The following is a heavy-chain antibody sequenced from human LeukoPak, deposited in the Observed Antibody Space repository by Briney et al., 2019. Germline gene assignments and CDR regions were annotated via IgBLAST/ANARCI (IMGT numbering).Heavy chain of an antibody. J-gene: IGHJ5*02. CDR3: ARATFMYSRVWFDH. Sequence: ASVKVSCKASGYTFTSYYMHWVRQAPGQGLEWMGWINPNSGGTNYAQKFQGRVTMTRDTSISTAYMELSRLRSDDTAVYYCARATFMYSRVWFDHWGQGTLVTVSS. CDR2: INPNSGGT. V-gene: IGHV1-2*02. CDR1: GYTFTSYY. D-gene: IGHD6-13*01.